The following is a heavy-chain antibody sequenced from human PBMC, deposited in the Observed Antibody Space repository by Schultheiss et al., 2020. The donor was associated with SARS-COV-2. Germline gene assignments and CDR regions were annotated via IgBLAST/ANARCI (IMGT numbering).Heavy chain of an antibody. V-gene: IGHV1-2*02. CDR1: GGTFSSYA. D-gene: IGHD1-26*01. J-gene: IGHJ4*02. CDR3: ARVPWDQDY. CDR2: INPNSGGT. Sequence: ASVKVSCKASGGTFSSYAISWVRQAPGQGLEWMGRINPNSGGTNYAQKFQGRVTMTRDTSISTAYMELTRLTSDDTAMYYCARVPWDQDYWGQGTLVTVSS.